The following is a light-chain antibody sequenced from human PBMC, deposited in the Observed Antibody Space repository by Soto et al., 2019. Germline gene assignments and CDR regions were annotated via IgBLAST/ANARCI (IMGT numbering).Light chain of an antibody. V-gene: IGLV2-18*02. CDR1: SSDVGSYNR. CDR2: DVS. J-gene: IGLJ1*01. Sequence: QSARTQPASVSGAPGQAGTISCTGTSSDVGSYNRVSWYQQPPGTAPKVMIFDVSNRPSGVPDRFSGSKSGNTASLTISGLQAEDESDYYCSSYTSSSTYVFGTGTKVTVL. CDR3: SSYTSSSTYV.